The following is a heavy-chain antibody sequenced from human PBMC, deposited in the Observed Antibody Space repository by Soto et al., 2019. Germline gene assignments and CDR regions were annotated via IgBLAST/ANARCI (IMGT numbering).Heavy chain of an antibody. J-gene: IGHJ4*02. Sequence: GASVKVSCKASGYTFTSYGISWVRQAPGQGLEWMGWISAYNGNTNYAQKLQGRVTMTTDTSTSTAYMELRSLRSDDTAVYYCAIIHCSSTSCYQITFDYWGQGTLVTVSS. V-gene: IGHV1-18*01. CDR2: ISAYNGNT. CDR1: GYTFTSYG. CDR3: AIIHCSSTSCYQITFDY. D-gene: IGHD2-2*01.